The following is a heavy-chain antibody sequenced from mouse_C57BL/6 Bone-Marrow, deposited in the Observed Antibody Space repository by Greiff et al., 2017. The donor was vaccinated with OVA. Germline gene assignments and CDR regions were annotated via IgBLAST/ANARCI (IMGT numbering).Heavy chain of an antibody. D-gene: IGHD2-3*01. V-gene: IGHV1-26*01. J-gene: IGHJ4*01. CDR3: ARCGGDGYYGYAMDY. Sequence: EVQLQQSGPELVKPGASVKISCKASGYTFTDYYMNWVKQSHGKSLEWIGDSNPNNGRTSYNQKFKGKATLTVDKSSSTAYMELRSLTSEDSAVYYCARCGGDGYYGYAMDYWGQGTSVTVSS. CDR2: SNPNNGRT. CDR1: GYTFTDYY.